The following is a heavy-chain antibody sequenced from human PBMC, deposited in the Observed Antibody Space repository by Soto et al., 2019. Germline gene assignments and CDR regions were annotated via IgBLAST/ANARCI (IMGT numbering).Heavy chain of an antibody. V-gene: IGHV4-59*01. D-gene: IGHD2-21*01. CDR1: SGSSNNDY. Sequence: QVQLQESGPGVVRPSETLSLTCTISSGSSNNDYWNWIRRTPGQGLEWIGFISYSGNTNYNPSLKSRITMSVDTSKNQFSLNLSSVTAADTAVYYCARGVRWSDYWGQGTLVTVSS. CDR2: ISYSGNT. J-gene: IGHJ4*02. CDR3: ARGVRWSDY.